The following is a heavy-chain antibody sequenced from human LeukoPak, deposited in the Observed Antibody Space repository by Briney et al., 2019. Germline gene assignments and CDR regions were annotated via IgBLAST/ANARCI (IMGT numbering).Heavy chain of an antibody. J-gene: IGHJ6*02. CDR3: ARAIGDFGRYGVDV. D-gene: IGHD4-17*01. V-gene: IGHV3-48*03. Sequence: PGGSLRLSCAASGFTFSSYEMKWVRQAPGKGLQWVSYISSSGSTIYYAVSVKGRFTISRDNAKNSLYLQMNSLRVEDTAVYYCARAIGDFGRYGVDVWGQGTTITVFS. CDR1: GFTFSSYE. CDR2: ISSSGSTI.